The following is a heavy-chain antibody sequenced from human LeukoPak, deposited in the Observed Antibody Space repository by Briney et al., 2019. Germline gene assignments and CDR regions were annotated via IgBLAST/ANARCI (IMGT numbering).Heavy chain of an antibody. CDR3: ARDICAGDCYSLTSFDY. D-gene: IGHD2-21*02. CDR1: GVFISRSGYY. J-gene: IGHJ4*02. CDR2: VYESGTT. Sequence: SETLSLTCTVSGVFISRSGYYWGWLRQPPGKGLEWIGSVYESGTTYYNPSLKSRVTLSVDTSKNQFSLKLSSVTAADTALYYCARDICAGDCYSLTSFDYWGQGTLVTVSS. V-gene: IGHV4-39*07.